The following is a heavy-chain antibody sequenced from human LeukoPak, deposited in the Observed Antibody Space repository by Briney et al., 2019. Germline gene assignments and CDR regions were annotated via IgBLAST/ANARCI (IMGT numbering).Heavy chain of an antibody. CDR2: INPSGGST. CDR1: GYTFTRYY. J-gene: IGHJ6*02. Sequence: GASVKVSCKASGYTFTRYYMHWVRQAPGQGLEWMGIINPSGGSTSYAQKFQGRVTMTRDTSTSTVYMELSSLRSEDTAVYYCTRGSYSSSWYDYYYYGMDVWGQGTTVTVSS. D-gene: IGHD6-13*01. CDR3: TRGSYSSSWYDYYYYGMDV. V-gene: IGHV1-46*01.